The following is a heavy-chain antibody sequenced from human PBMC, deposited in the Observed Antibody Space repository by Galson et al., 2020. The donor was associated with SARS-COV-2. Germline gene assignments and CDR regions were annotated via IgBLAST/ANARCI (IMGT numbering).Heavy chain of an antibody. V-gene: IGHV1-69*10. D-gene: IGHD5-18*01. CDR2: IIPILGIA. J-gene: IGHJ4*02. CDR1: GGTFSSYA. CDR3: ARYVRRVGRGYSYGYGYFDY. Sequence: SVKVSCKASGGTFSSYAISWVRQAPGQGLEWMGGIIPILGIANYAQKFQGRVTITADKSTSTAYMELSSLRSEDTAVYYCARYVRRVGRGYSYGYGYFDYWGQGTLVTVSS.